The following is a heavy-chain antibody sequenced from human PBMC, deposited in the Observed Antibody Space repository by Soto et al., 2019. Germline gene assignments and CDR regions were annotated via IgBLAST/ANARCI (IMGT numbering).Heavy chain of an antibody. CDR3: TRTLISSQDGFDL. V-gene: IGHV1-46*03. CDR1: GYSFTNYY. Sequence: ASVKVSCKASGYSFTNYYMHWVRQAPGQGLEYMGVIHPNGGGTSYAQKIQGRVTMTSDTSTSIVYMELSSLRSDDTAVYYCTRTLISSQDGFDLWGQGTLVTVSS. J-gene: IGHJ4*02. D-gene: IGHD6-13*01. CDR2: IHPNGGGT.